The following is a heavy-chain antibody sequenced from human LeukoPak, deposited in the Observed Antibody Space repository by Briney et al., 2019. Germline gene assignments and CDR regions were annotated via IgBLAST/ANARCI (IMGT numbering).Heavy chain of an antibody. CDR3: VRRGYSYRY. V-gene: IGHV4-30-4*01. Sequence: SETLSLTCTVSGGSISSGDYYWSWIRQPPGKGLEWIGYIYYSGRTNYNPSLKSRVTMSVDTSKNQFSLKLSSVTAADMAVYYCVRRGYSYRYWGQGTLVTVSS. J-gene: IGHJ4*02. CDR1: GGSISSGDYY. D-gene: IGHD5-18*01. CDR2: IYYSGRT.